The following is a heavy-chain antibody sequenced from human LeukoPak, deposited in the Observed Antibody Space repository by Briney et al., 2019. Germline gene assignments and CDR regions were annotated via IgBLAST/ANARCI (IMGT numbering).Heavy chain of an antibody. D-gene: IGHD6-13*01. CDR1: GFTFSSYV. CDR3: AKSQQLVFFEH. J-gene: IGHJ4*02. Sequence: GGSLRLSCAASGFTFSSYVMSWVRQAPGKGPEWVSGITGSGGSTYYADSVKGRFTISRDNSKNTLHLQMNSLRAEDTAVYYCAKSQQLVFFEHWGQGTLVTVSS. CDR2: ITGSGGST. V-gene: IGHV3-23*01.